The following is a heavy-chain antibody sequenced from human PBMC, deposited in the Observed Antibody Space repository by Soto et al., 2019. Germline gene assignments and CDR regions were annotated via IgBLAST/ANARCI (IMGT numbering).Heavy chain of an antibody. CDR3: AREVDYGAKTGLFDY. V-gene: IGHV3-66*01. J-gene: IGHJ4*02. CDR1: GFTVSSNY. Sequence: EVQLVESGGGLVQPGGSLRLSCAASGFTVSSNYMSWVRQAPGKGLEWVSVIYSGGSTYYADSVKGRFTISRDNSKNTPNRQMNSLRAEDRAVYYCAREVDYGAKTGLFDYWGQGTLVTVSS. CDR2: IYSGGST. D-gene: IGHD4-17*01.